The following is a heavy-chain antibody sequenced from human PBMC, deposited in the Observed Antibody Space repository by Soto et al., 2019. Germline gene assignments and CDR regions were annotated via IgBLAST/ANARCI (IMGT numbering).Heavy chain of an antibody. CDR1: EDCITSGGSY. J-gene: IGHJ4*02. D-gene: IGHD2-2*02. CDR3: VSFRSNTILSY. Sequence: SETRSLARPVCEDCITSGGSYWSWIRQIPGKGLEXXGXXFXXXXXSXXPSLKSRVTISADTSNNHFSLKLSSVTAADAAVYFCVSFRSNTILSYWGQGTLVTVSS. V-gene: IGHV4-31*03. CDR2: XFXXXXX.